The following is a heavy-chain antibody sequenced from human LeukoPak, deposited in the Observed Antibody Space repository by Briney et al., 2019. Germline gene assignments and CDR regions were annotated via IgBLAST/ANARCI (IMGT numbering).Heavy chain of an antibody. CDR3: ARILVGYYYDNNVD. V-gene: IGHV4-59*01. CDR2: IYYSGST. D-gene: IGHD3-22*01. CDR1: GGSISSYY. Sequence: SETLSLTCTVSGGSISSYYWSWIRQPPGKGLEWIGYIYYSGSTNYNPSLKSRVTISVDTSKNQFSLKLSSVTAADTAVYYCARILVGYYYDNNVDWGQGTLVTVSS. J-gene: IGHJ4*02.